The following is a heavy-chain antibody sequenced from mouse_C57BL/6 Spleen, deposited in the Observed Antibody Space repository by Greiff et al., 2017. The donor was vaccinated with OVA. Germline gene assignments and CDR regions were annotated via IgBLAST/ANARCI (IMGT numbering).Heavy chain of an antibody. CDR2: ISSGSSTI. Sequence: EVQVVESGGGLVKPGGSLKLSCAASGYTFSDYGMHWVRQAPEKGLEWVAYISSGSSTIYYADTVKGRFPISRDNAKNTLFLQMTSLRSEDTAMYYCARAYYYVSSPFFDYWGQGTTLTVSS. J-gene: IGHJ2*01. CDR3: ARAYYYVSSPFFDY. D-gene: IGHD1-1*01. CDR1: GYTFSDYG. V-gene: IGHV5-17*01.